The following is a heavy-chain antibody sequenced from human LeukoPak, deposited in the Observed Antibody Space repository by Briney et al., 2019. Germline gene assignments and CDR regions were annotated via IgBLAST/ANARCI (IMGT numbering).Heavy chain of an antibody. CDR2: IYSSGNT. V-gene: IGHV4-39*07. J-gene: IGHJ4*02. D-gene: IGHD4-17*01. CDR3: ARATTVTTGVDY. CDR1: GVSISSGSNY. Sequence: SETLSLTCSVSGVSISSGSNYWGWIRQPPGKTLEWIGSIYSSGNTYYNPSLKSRVIILIDTAKNQFSLKLSSVTAADTAVYYCARATTVTTGVDYWGQGTLVTVSS.